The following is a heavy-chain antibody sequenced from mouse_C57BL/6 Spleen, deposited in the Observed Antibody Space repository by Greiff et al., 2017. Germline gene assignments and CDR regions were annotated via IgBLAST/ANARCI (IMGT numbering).Heavy chain of an antibody. CDR3: AREGAGNFYYAMDY. J-gene: IGHJ4*01. D-gene: IGHD2-1*01. V-gene: IGHV3-6*01. Sequence: EVKLVESGPGLVKPSQSLSLTCSVTGYSITSGYYWNWIRQFPGNKLEWMGYISYDGSNNYNPSLKNRISITRDTSKNQFFLKLNSVTTEDTATYYCAREGAGNFYYAMDYWGQGTSVTVSS. CDR1: GYSITSGYY. CDR2: ISYDGSN.